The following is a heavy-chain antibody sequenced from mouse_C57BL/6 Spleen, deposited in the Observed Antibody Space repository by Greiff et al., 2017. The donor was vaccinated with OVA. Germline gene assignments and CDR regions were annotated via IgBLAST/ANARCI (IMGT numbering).Heavy chain of an antibody. CDR3: ARGGTYYSNYVLAMDY. CDR1: GYTFTSYG. J-gene: IGHJ4*01. V-gene: IGHV1-81*01. Sequence: QVQLQQSGAELARPGASVKLSCKASGYTFTSYGISWVKQRTGQGLEWIGEIYPRSGNTYYNEKFKGKATLTADKSSSTAYMELRSLTSEDSAVYFCARGGTYYSNYVLAMDYWGQGTSVTVSS. D-gene: IGHD2-5*01. CDR2: IYPRSGNT.